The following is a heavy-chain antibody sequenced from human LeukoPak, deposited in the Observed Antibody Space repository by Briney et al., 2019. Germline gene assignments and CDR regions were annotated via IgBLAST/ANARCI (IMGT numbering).Heavy chain of an antibody. Sequence: PGRSLRLSCAASGFTFDDYAMHWVRQAPGKGLEWVSGISWNSGSIGYADSVKGRFTISRDNAKNSQYLQMNSLRAEDTALYYCAKARSTRKPIDYWGQGTLVTVSS. CDR1: GFTFDDYA. V-gene: IGHV3-9*01. CDR2: ISWNSGSI. J-gene: IGHJ4*02. D-gene: IGHD1-14*01. CDR3: AKARSTRKPIDY.